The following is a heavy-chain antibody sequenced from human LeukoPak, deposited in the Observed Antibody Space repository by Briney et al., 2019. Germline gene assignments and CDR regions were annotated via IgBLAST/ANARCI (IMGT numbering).Heavy chain of an antibody. J-gene: IGHJ4*02. D-gene: IGHD3-22*01. CDR3: ARGGPYYYDSSGLIDY. V-gene: IGHV3-30*04. Sequence: PGGSLRLSCAASGFTFSSYAMHWVRQAPGKGLEWVAVISYDGSNKYYADSVKGRFTISRDNSKNTLYLQMNSLRAEDTAVYYCARGGPYYYDSSGLIDYWGQGTLVTVSS. CDR2: ISYDGSNK. CDR1: GFTFSSYA.